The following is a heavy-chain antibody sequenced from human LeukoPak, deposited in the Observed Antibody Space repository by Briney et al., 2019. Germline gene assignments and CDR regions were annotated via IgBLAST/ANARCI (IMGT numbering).Heavy chain of an antibody. CDR1: GFTFSSYG. V-gene: IGHV3-30*18. Sequence: PGRSLRLSCAASGFTFSSYGMHWVRQAPGKGLEWVAIISYDGTTKYYGDSVKGRFTISRDNSKNTLFLQMHSLRGEDTAIYYCAEDESRAHFQHWGPGTLVTVSS. J-gene: IGHJ1*01. CDR2: ISYDGTTK. CDR3: AEDESRAHFQH.